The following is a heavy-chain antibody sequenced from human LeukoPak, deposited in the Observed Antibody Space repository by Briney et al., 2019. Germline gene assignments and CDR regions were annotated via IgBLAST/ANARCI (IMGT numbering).Heavy chain of an antibody. CDR1: GYSISIGYY. J-gene: IGHJ4*02. CDR3: ARSFSSWSPQSVVDY. V-gene: IGHV4-38-2*02. CDR2: NYHSEST. Sequence: SETLSLTCTVSGYSISIGYYWGWIRQPPGKGLECIGSNYHSESTYYNPSLKSRLTIQIDTRKNQLSLNLNPVTPAHTAVYYCARSFSSWSPQSVVDYWGQGTLVTVYS. D-gene: IGHD6-13*01.